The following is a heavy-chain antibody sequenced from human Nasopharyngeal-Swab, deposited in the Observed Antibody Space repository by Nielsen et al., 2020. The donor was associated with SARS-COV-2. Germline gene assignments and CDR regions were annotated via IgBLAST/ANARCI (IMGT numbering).Heavy chain of an antibody. CDR3: ARAGTGYSYCLMDDY. CDR1: GYTFTGYY. J-gene: IGHJ4*02. D-gene: IGHD5-18*01. V-gene: IGHV1-2*06. CDR2: INPNSGGT. Sequence: ASVKVSCKASGYTFTGYYMHWVRQAPGQGLEWMGRINPNSGGTNYAQKFQGRVTMTRDTSISTAYMELSRLRSDDTAVYYCARAGTGYSYCLMDDYWGQGTLVTVSS.